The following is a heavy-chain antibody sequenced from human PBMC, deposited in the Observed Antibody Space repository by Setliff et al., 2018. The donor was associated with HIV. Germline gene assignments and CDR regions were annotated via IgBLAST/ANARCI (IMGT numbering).Heavy chain of an antibody. D-gene: IGHD2-15*01. CDR3: ARGADLAGVGDY. CDR1: GFIFDDYA. V-gene: IGHV3-21*01. CDR2: ISSSSSYI. Sequence: GGSLRLSCAASGFIFDDYAMYWVRQAPGKGLEWVSSISSSSSYIYYADSVKGRFTVSRDNAKNSLYLQMNSLRAEDTAVYYCARGADLAGVGDYWGQGTLVTVSS. J-gene: IGHJ4*02.